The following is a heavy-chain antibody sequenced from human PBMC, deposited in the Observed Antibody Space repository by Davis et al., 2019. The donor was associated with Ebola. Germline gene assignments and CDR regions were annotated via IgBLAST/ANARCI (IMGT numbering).Heavy chain of an antibody. Sequence: SETLSLTCAVHGGSFSGYYWSWIRQPPGKGLEWIGYIYYSGSTYYNPSLKSRVTISVDTSKNQFSLKLSSVTAADTAVYYCARAGIAARYYFDYWGQGTLVTVSS. CDR2: IYYSGST. J-gene: IGHJ4*02. CDR3: ARAGIAARYYFDY. D-gene: IGHD6-13*01. CDR1: GGSFSGYY. V-gene: IGHV4-34*01.